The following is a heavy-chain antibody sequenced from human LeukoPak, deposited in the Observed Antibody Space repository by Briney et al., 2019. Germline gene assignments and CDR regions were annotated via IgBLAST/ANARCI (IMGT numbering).Heavy chain of an antibody. CDR1: GHTFTNYY. V-gene: IGHV1-46*01. CDR2: INPSGGST. CDR3: ARDPPGCSGGSCYPSYYFDY. D-gene: IGHD2-15*01. J-gene: IGHJ4*02. Sequence: ASVKVSCKASGHTFTNYYIHWVRQAPGQGLEWMGVINPSGGSTSYAQKFQGRVTMTRDTSTSTVYMELSSLRSEDTAVYYCARDPPGCSGGSCYPSYYFDYWGQGTLVTVSS.